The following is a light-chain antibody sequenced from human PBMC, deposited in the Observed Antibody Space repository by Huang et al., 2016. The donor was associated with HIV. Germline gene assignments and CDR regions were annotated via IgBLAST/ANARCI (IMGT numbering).Light chain of an antibody. V-gene: IGKV3-11*01. J-gene: IGKJ1*01. Sequence: EIVLAQSPVTLSLSPGERATLACRASQSVSVYLAWYQQKAGQPPRLLIYNASNRATGIPARFSGSGSGTDFTLTISSLEPEDFAVYYCQQCSDWPPTFGRGTKVEIK. CDR3: QQCSDWPPT. CDR2: NAS. CDR1: QSVSVY.